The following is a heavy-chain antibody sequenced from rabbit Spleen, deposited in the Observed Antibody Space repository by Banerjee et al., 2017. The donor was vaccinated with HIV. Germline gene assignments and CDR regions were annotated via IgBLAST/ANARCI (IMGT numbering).Heavy chain of an antibody. CDR1: GVSFSISSY. D-gene: IGHD1-1*01. J-gene: IGHJ6*01. CDR3: ARDTSSSFSSYGMDL. CDR2: IAGSSSGFT. Sequence: QSLEESGGDLVKPGASLTLTCTASGVSFSISSYMCWVRQAPGKGLEWISCIAGSSSGFTYFATWAIGRFTCSKTSSTTVTLQMTRLTAADTATYFCARDTSSSFSSYGMDLWGPGTLVTVS. V-gene: IGHV1S40*01.